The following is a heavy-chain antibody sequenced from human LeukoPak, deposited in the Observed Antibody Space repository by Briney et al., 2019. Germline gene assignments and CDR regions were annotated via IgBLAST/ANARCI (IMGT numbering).Heavy chain of an antibody. CDR1: GGSISSGPYY. J-gene: IGHJ4*02. V-gene: IGHV4-39*01. Sequence: SETLSLTCTVSGGSISSGPYYWDWIRQPPGKGLEWIGTIYYSGRTYYNPSLKSRVTIPVDTSKSQFSLNLNSVTAADTAVYYCARRVGGLLPDRFDYWGQGTLVTVSS. D-gene: IGHD1-26*01. CDR2: IYYSGRT. CDR3: ARRVGGLLPDRFDY.